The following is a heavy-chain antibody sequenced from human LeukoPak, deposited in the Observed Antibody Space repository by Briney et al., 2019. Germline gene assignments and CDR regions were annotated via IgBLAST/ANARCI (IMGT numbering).Heavy chain of an antibody. D-gene: IGHD6-19*01. CDR2: TSNDGINK. CDR3: ARDKVSTKGYSSGWSFDY. V-gene: IGHV3-30*04. Sequence: PGGSLRLSCAASGFTFRSYAMNWVRQAPGKGLEWVAVTSNDGINKYYSDSVKGRLTMSRDNSKNTLYLQMDSLRAEDTAVYYCARDKVSTKGYSSGWSFDYWGQGTLVTVSS. CDR1: GFTFRSYA. J-gene: IGHJ4*02.